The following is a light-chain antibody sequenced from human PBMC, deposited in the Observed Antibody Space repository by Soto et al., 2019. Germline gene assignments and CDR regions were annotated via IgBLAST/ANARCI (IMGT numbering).Light chain of an antibody. CDR2: DAS. CDR3: QQRRTWTPLS. V-gene: IGKV3-11*02. Sequence: EIVVTQSPATLSLSPGERATLSCRTSQSVGSYLAWYQKKPGKAPRLLIYDASNRATGIPARYSGSGSGRDFPLTISSLEPEDFAVYYCQQRRTWTPLSFGGGTQVEIK. CDR1: QSVGSY. J-gene: IGKJ4*01.